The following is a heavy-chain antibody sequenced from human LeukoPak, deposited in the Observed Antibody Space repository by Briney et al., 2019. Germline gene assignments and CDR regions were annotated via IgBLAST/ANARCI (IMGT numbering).Heavy chain of an antibody. CDR1: GLTVSSNY. J-gene: IGHJ4*02. CDR3: ARRAVAGFGFW. CDR2: IYSGGST. V-gene: IGHV3-53*04. D-gene: IGHD6-19*01. Sequence: GGSLRLSCAASGLTVSSNYMSWVRQAPGKGLEWVSVIYSGGSTYYADSVKGRFTISRHNSKNTLYLQMNSLRAEDTAVYYCARRAVAGFGFWWGQGTLVTVSS.